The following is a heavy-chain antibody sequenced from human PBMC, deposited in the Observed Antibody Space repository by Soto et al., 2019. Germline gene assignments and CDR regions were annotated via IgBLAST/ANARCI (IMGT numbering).Heavy chain of an antibody. V-gene: IGHV1-46*01. J-gene: IGHJ4*02. CDR3: AKYCGGDCRHFDA. CDR1: GYNFISYY. D-gene: IGHD2-21*02. CDR2: INPSSGAT. Sequence: XSVKVSCNASGYNFISYYSCLVRQAPGQGPEWMGMINPSSGATNYAQKFQGRVTVTRDTSTSKAYLELSSLRSEDAAVYYCAKYCGGDCRHFDAWGQGTLVTVSS.